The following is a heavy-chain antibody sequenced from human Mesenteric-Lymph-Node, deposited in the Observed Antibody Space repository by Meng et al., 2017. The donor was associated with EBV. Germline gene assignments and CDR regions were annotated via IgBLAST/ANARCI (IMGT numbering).Heavy chain of an antibody. V-gene: IGHV4-4*02. D-gene: IGHD3-22*01. CDR1: SGSISSSNW. J-gene: IGHJ4*02. Sequence: VQRQEWGPGLLKPTVTLSLTCAVSSGSISSSNWWSWVRQPPGKGLEWIGEIYHNGNTNYNPSLKSRVTISVDKSKNQFSLKLNSVTAADTAVYYCARADSSGPWHFDYWGQGTLVTVSS. CDR2: IYHNGNT. CDR3: ARADSSGPWHFDY.